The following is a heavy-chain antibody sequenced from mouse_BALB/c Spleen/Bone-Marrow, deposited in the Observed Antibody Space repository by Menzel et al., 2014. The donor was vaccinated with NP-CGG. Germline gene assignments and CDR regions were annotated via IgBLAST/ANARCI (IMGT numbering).Heavy chain of an antibody. V-gene: IGHV5-12-2*01. CDR1: GSTFSSYT. CDR3: ARQLDSSGYVLDY. CDR2: ISDGGGRA. J-gene: IGHJ2*01. Sequence: EVQLVESGGGLVQPGGSLKLSCAASGSTFSSYTMSWIRQTPEKRLEWVPYISDGGGRAYYPDTVKGRFTISRDNAKNTLYLQMSSLKSEDTAMYYCARQLDSSGYVLDYWGQGTTLTVSS. D-gene: IGHD3-2*01.